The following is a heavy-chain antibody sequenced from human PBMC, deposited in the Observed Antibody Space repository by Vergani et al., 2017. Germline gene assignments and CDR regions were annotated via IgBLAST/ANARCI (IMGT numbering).Heavy chain of an antibody. D-gene: IGHD5-24*01. CDR1: GFTFDDYA. Sequence: EVQLVESGGGLVQPGRSLRLSCAASGFTFDDYAMHWVRQAPGKGLEWVSGISWNSGSIGYADSVKGRFTISRDNSKNTLYLQMNSLRAEDTAVYYCAKDRERWLQLRAFDYWGQGTLVTVSS. CDR2: ISWNSGSI. J-gene: IGHJ4*02. CDR3: AKDRERWLQLRAFDY. V-gene: IGHV3-9*01.